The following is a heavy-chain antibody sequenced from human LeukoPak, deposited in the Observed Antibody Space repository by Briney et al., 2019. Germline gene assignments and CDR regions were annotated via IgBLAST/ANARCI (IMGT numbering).Heavy chain of an antibody. J-gene: IGHJ4*02. V-gene: IGHV4-30-2*01. Sequence: SETLSLTCTVSGGSISSGGYYWSWIRQPPGKGLEWIGYIYHSGSTYYNPSLKSRVTISVDRSKNQFSLKLSSVTAADTAVYYCARHPFGESHYWGQGTLVTVSS. CDR2: IYHSGST. CDR3: ARHPFGESHY. D-gene: IGHD3-10*01. CDR1: GGSISSGGYY.